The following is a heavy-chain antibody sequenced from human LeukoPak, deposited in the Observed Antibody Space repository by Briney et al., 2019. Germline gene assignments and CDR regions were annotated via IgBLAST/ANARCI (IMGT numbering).Heavy chain of an antibody. D-gene: IGHD6-19*01. CDR2: IYYSGST. J-gene: IGHJ3*02. V-gene: IGHV4-61*01. Sequence: SETLSLTCTVSGGSISSGSYYWSWIRQPPGKGLEWIGYIYYSGSTNYNPSLKSRVTISVDTSKNQFSLKLSSVTAADTAVYYCARERPYDSSGWYGRAFDIWGQGTMVTVSS. CDR1: GGSISSGSYY. CDR3: ARERPYDSSGWYGRAFDI.